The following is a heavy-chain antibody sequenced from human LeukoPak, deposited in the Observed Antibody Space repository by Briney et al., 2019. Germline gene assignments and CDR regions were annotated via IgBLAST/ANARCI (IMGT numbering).Heavy chain of an antibody. CDR1: GFTFKEYW. CDR3: ARDEASRWDFWSSYHSYYYYMDV. V-gene: IGHV3-7*01. J-gene: IGHJ6*03. CDR2: IKQDGSEK. D-gene: IGHD3-3*01. Sequence: QPGGSLRLSCAASGFTFKEYWMSWVRQAPGKGLEWVANIKQDGSEKYYVDSVKGRFTISRDNAKNSLFLQMNSLRAEDTSVYYCARDEASRWDFWSSYHSYYYYMDVWGKGTTVTVSS.